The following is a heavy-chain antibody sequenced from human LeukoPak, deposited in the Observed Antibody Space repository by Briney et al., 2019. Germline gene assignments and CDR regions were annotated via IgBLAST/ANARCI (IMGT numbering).Heavy chain of an antibody. Sequence: SETLSLTCTVSGGSISSYSWSWIRQPPGKELEWIGYISYSGSTNYNPSLKSRVTISLDTSRDQFSLELSSVTAADTAVYYCARRTNDYGYYGHYFDYWGRGTLVTVSS. CDR1: GGSISSYS. CDR3: ARRTNDYGYYGHYFDY. D-gene: IGHD4-17*01. CDR2: ISYSGST. J-gene: IGHJ4*02. V-gene: IGHV4-59*12.